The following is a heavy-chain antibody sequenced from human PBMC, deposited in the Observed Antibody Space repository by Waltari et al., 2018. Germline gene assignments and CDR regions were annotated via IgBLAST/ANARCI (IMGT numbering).Heavy chain of an antibody. Sequence: QLQLQESGPGLVKPSETLSLTCSVSGGSITSTRHYWGWIRQPPGQGLQWIATVSYTGATYSSPSLESRVTISRDTSKNQVSLKLGSVTAADTAVYYCATYIGASLGTAAFDVWGQGTMLTVSS. CDR3: ATYIGASLGTAAFDV. D-gene: IGHD5-12*01. CDR1: GGSITSTRHY. V-gene: IGHV4-39*01. CDR2: VSYTGAT. J-gene: IGHJ3*01.